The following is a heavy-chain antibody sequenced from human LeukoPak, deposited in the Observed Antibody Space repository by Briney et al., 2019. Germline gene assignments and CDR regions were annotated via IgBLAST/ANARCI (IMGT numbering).Heavy chain of an antibody. D-gene: IGHD2/OR15-2a*01. CDR1: GYSISSGYY. CDR3: ARIDFEGYFDY. V-gene: IGHV4-38-2*01. CDR2: IYHSGTT. J-gene: IGHJ4*02. Sequence: SETLSLTCVVSGYSISSGYYWGWIRPPPGKGLEWIGSIYHSGTTYYNPSLRGRLIISLATSKNQFSLNLSSVTAADTAVYYCARIDFEGYFDYWGQGTLVTVSS.